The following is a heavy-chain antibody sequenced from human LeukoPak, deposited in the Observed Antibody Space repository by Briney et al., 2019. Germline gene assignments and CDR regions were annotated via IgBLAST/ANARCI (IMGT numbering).Heavy chain of an antibody. V-gene: IGHV3-15*01. CDR1: GFTFSDAW. J-gene: IGHJ4*02. CDR2: IKSKTDGGTT. CDR3: TTDFKGALWDLVLTDY. Sequence: GGSLRLSCAASGFTFSDAWMSWVRQAPGKGLEWVGRIKSKTDGGTTDYAAPVKGRFTISRDDSKNTLYLQMNSLKTEDTAMYYCTTDFKGALWDLVLTDYWGQGTLVTVSS. D-gene: IGHD3-16*01.